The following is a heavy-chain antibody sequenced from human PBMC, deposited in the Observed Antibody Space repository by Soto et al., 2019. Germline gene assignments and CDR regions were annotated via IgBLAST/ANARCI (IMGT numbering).Heavy chain of an antibody. J-gene: IGHJ4*02. CDR2: IYPGDSDT. Sequence: PGESLKISCKGSGYSFTSYWIGWVRQMPGKGLGWMGIIYPGDSDTRFSPSFQGQVTISADKSISTAYLQWSSLKASDTAMYYCARLKKDDLYYFDYWGQGTLVTVSS. CDR1: GYSFTSYW. CDR3: ARLKKDDLYYFDY. V-gene: IGHV5-51*01.